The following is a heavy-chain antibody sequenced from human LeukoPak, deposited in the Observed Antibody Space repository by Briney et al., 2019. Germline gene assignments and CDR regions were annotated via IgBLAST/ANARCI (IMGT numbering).Heavy chain of an antibody. J-gene: IGHJ4*02. CDR1: GGSFSGYY. CDR2: INHSGST. Sequence: PSETLSLTCAVYGGSFSGYYWIWIRQPPEKGLEWIGEINHSGSTYYNPSLKSRVTISLDTSENQFSMKLSSVTAADTAVYYCARLRRLWHDTDFFFDSWGLGTLVTVSS. CDR3: ARLRRLWHDTDFFFDS. V-gene: IGHV4-34*01. D-gene: IGHD5-18*01.